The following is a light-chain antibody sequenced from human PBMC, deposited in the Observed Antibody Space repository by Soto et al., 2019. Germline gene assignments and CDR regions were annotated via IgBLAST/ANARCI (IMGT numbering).Light chain of an antibody. J-gene: IGKJ5*01. CDR3: QQLNSYPGIT. Sequence: DIQLTQSPSFLSASVGDRVTITCRASQGISSYLAWYQQKPGKAPKLLIYAASTLQSGVPSRFSGSGSGTEFTLTIRSLQPEDFATYYCQQLNSYPGITFGQGTRLEIK. CDR2: AAS. V-gene: IGKV1-9*01. CDR1: QGISSY.